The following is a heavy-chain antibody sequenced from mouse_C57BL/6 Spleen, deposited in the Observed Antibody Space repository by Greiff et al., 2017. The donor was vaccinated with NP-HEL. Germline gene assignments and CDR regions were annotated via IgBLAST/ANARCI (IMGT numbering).Heavy chain of an antibody. V-gene: IGHV1-50*01. CDR3: ARRRTTVGDY. CDR1: GYTFTSYW. CDR2: IDPSDSYT. J-gene: IGHJ2*01. D-gene: IGHD1-1*01. Sequence: QVQLQQPGAELVKPGASVKLSCKASGYTFTSYWMQWVKQRPGQGLEWIGEIDPSDSYTNYNQKFKGKATLTVDTSSSTAYMQLSSLTSEDSAVYYCARRRTTVGDYWGQGTTLTVSS.